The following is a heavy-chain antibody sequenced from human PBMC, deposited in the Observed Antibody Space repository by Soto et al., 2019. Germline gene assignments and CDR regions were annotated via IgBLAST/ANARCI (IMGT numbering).Heavy chain of an antibody. CDR3: ARSGASSGWDDPEDY. V-gene: IGHV1-18*01. J-gene: IGHJ4*02. CDR2: ISDYERDT. Sequence: QVQLVQSGAEVKKPGASVRVSCKASGYTFTSHAISWVRQAPGQGLEWLGWISDYERDTNYAQSVQGRVTMTIDTSTSTVYMELRSLRSDDTAGYYCARSGASSGWDDPEDYWGQGTLVTVSS. CDR1: GYTFTSHA. D-gene: IGHD6-19*01.